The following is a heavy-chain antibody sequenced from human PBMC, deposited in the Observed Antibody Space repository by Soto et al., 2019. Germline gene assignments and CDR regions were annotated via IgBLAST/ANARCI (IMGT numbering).Heavy chain of an antibody. J-gene: IGHJ4*02. D-gene: IGHD2-21*02. CDR2: INAGNGNT. CDR3: ARSIVVVTALAY. Sequence: QVQLVQSGAEEKKPGASVKVSCKASGYTFTSYAMHWVRQAPGQRLEWMGWINAGNGNTKYSQKFQGRVTITRDTSASTAYMELSSLRSEDTAVYYCARSIVVVTALAYWGQGPLVTVSS. CDR1: GYTFTSYA. V-gene: IGHV1-3*05.